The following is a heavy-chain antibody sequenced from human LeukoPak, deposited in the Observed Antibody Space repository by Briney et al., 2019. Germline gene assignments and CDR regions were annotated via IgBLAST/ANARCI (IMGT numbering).Heavy chain of an antibody. D-gene: IGHD3-10*01. CDR2: IKEDGSVI. Sequence: GGSRRLSCFGSGFTFSNYWMTWLRQAPGEGLEWVANIKEDGSVIYYADSVRGRFTISRDNAKNSLYLQMSSLRVEDTAVYYCATGRWYGEFAGSGFDDWGQGILVTVSS. CDR1: GFTFSNYW. V-gene: IGHV3-7*01. CDR3: ATGRWYGEFAGSGFDD. J-gene: IGHJ4*02.